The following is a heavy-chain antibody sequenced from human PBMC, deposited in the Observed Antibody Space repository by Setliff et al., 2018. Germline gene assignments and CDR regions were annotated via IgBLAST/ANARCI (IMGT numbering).Heavy chain of an antibody. J-gene: IGHJ4*02. CDR3: AKDQRESTGWFKLFDY. Sequence: ASVKVSCKASGYDFTDHYLHWLRQAPGQGLEWVGWIDPKSGRTNYAQKFQGRVTMTRDTSISTAYMELSRLRSDDTAVYYCAKDQRESTGWFKLFDYWGQGVLVTVSS. D-gene: IGHD6-19*01. V-gene: IGHV1-2*02. CDR2: IDPKSGRT. CDR1: GYDFTDHY.